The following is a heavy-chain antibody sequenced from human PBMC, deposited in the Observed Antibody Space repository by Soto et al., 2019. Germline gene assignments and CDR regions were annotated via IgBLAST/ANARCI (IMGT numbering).Heavy chain of an antibody. CDR3: ARDTYYCSSTSCQYYYYYYGMDV. CDR1: GYTFTSYG. CDR2: IGAYNGNT. Sequence: QVQLVQSGAEVKKPGASVKVSCKASGYTFTSYGISWVRQAPGQGLEWMGWIGAYNGNTNYAQKLQGRVTMTTDTSTSTAYMELRSLRSDDTAVYYCARDTYYCSSTSCQYYYYYYGMDVWGQGTTVTVSS. D-gene: IGHD2-2*01. V-gene: IGHV1-18*04. J-gene: IGHJ6*02.